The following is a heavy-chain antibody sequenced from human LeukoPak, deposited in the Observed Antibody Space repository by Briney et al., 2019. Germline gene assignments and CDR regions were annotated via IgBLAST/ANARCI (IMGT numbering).Heavy chain of an antibody. D-gene: IGHD2/OR15-2a*01. CDR3: ARHSTFVAPDI. V-gene: IGHV4-4*09. CDR2: ISTSGTT. CDR1: GASIRSHY. J-gene: IGHJ3*02. Sequence: SETPSLTCAVSGASIRSHYWSWIRQPPGKGLEWIGYISTSGTTDYNPSLKSRVTLSQDLYTTHLSLRLTSVTAADTAVYYCARHSTFVAPDIWGQGTKVTVSS.